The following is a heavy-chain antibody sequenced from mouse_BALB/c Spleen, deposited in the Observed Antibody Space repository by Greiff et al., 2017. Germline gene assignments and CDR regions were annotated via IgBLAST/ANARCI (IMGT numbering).Heavy chain of an antibody. CDR3: ARFDGYYFDY. Sequence: EVMLVESGGDLVKPGGSLKLSCAASGFTFSSYGMSWVLQTPDKRLEWVATISSGGSYTYYPDSVKGRFTISRDNAKNTLYLQMSSLKSEDTAMYYCARFDGYYFDYWGQGTTLTVSS. V-gene: IGHV5-6*02. CDR2: ISSGGSYT. CDR1: GFTFSSYG. D-gene: IGHD2-3*01. J-gene: IGHJ2*01.